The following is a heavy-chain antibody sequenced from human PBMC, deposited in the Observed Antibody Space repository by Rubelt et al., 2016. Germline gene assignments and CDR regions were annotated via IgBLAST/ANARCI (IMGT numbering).Heavy chain of an antibody. J-gene: IGHJ6*02. CDR2: IYYSGST. CDR3: ARDPSGYDAGGMDV. Sequence: WIGSIYYSGSTYYNPSLKSRVTISVDTSKNQFSLKLSSVTAADTAVYYCARDPSGYDAGGMDVWGQGTTVTVSS. V-gene: IGHV4-39*07. D-gene: IGHD5-12*01.